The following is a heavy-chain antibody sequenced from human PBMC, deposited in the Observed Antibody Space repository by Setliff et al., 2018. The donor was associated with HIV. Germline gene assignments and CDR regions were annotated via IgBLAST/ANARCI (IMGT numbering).Heavy chain of an antibody. J-gene: IGHJ4*02. CDR2: IYYSGNT. Sequence: SETLSLTCSVSGASIRGHYWSWIRQSPGKGLEWIGNIYYSGNTNYNPSFKSRVTISVDTSKNQFSLRVNSVTAADTAVYYCALDPGYRRDYWGQGTLVTVSS. CDR3: ALDPGYRRDY. V-gene: IGHV4-59*08. D-gene: IGHD5-12*01. CDR1: GASIRGHY.